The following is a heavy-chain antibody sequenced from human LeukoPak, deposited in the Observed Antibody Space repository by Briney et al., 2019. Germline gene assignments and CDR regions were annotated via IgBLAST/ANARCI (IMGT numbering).Heavy chain of an antibody. V-gene: IGHV3-30*02. CDR2: IRYDGSNK. CDR3: AKDILWFGELLPTDY. CDR1: GFTFSSYG. Sequence: GGSLRLSCAASGFTFSSYGMHWLRQAPGKGLEWVAFIRYDGSNKYYADSVKGRFTISRDNSKNTLYLQMNSLRAEDTAVYYCAKDILWFGELLPTDYWGQGTLVTVSS. J-gene: IGHJ4*02. D-gene: IGHD3-10*01.